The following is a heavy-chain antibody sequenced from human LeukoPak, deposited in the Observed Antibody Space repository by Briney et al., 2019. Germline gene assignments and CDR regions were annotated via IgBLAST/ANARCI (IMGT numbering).Heavy chain of an antibody. J-gene: IGHJ5*02. CDR2: INHSGST. Sequence: SETLSLTCAVSGGSFSGYYWSWIRQPPEKGLEWIGEINHSGSTNYNPSLKSRVTISVDTSKNQFSLKLSSVTAADTAVYYCARRLTVYDYIWGSYRSRSWFDPWGQGTLVTVSS. CDR3: ARRLTVYDYIWGSYRSRSWFDP. D-gene: IGHD3-16*02. V-gene: IGHV4-34*01. CDR1: GGSFSGYY.